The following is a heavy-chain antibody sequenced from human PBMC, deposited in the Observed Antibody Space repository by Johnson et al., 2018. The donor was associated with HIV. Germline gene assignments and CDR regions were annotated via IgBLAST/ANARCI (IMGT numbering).Heavy chain of an antibody. CDR2: ISSSGSTI. V-gene: IGHV3-11*04. J-gene: IGHJ3*02. CDR3: ARDWEGYAFDI. D-gene: IGHD1-26*01. Sequence: QVQLVESGGGVVRTGGSLRLSCAASGFTFSDYYMSWIRQAPGKGLEWVSYISSSGSTIYYADSVKGRFTISRDNSKNTLDLQMTRLRAQDTAVYYCARDWEGYAFDIWGQGTMVTVSS. CDR1: GFTFSDYY.